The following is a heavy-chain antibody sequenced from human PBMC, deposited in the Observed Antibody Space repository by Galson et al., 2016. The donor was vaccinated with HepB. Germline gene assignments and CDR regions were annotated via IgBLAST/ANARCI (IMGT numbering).Heavy chain of an antibody. CDR1: GDSVSSVAAI. CDR3: ARAGAGNAAGLFDT. D-gene: IGHD4/OR15-4a*01. V-gene: IGHV6-1*01. J-gene: IGHJ5*02. Sequence: CAISGDSVSSVAAIWNWMRQSPSGGLEWLGRTYYRSKWYNEGAPSVKGRITISPDTSKNQSSLQLSSVTPEDTAIYYCARAGAGNAAGLFDTWGQGTPVTVSS. CDR2: TYYRSKWYN.